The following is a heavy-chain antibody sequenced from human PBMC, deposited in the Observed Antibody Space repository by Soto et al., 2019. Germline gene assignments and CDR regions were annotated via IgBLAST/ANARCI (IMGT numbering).Heavy chain of an antibody. CDR3: AKDSPGTYYYDSSGYSYASGYYYYGMDV. J-gene: IGHJ6*02. CDR2: ISGSGGST. Sequence: GGSLRLSCAASGFTFSSYAMSWVRQAPGKGLEWVSAISGSGGSTYYADSVKGRFTISRDNSKNTLYLQMNSLRAEDTAVYYCAKDSPGTYYYDSSGYSYASGYYYYGMDVWGQGTTVTVSS. D-gene: IGHD3-22*01. CDR1: GFTFSSYA. V-gene: IGHV3-23*01.